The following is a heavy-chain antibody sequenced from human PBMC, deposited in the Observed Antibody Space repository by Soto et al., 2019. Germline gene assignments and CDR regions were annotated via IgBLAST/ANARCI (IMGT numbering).Heavy chain of an antibody. Sequence: PGGSLRISCAASEFTFSNYAMSWVRQAPGKGLEWVSAISYGGGTTYYADSVKGRFTISRDNSKNTLYLQMNSLRAEDTAVYYCAKNPVYYYHRTGYHFDYWGQGTLVTVSS. CDR3: AKNPVYYYHRTGYHFDY. V-gene: IGHV3-23*01. J-gene: IGHJ4*02. CDR1: EFTFSNYA. CDR2: ISYGGGTT. D-gene: IGHD3-22*01.